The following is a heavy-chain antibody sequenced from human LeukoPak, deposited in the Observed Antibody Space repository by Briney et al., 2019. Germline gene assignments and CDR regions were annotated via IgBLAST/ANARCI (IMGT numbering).Heavy chain of an antibody. Sequence: PSETLSLTCTGSGCSISSYYWSWIRQAPGKGLEWIGYIYYSGSTYYNPSLKSRVTISVDTSKNQFSLTLSSVTAADTAVYYCARNTWQQLAKFDPSGQGTLATAS. D-gene: IGHD6-13*01. J-gene: IGHJ5*02. V-gene: IGHV4-59*01. CDR2: IYYSGST. CDR1: GCSISSYY. CDR3: ARNTWQQLAKFDP.